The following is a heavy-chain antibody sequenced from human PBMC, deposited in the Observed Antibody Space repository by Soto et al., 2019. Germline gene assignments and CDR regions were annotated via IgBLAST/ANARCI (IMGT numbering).Heavy chain of an antibody. J-gene: IGHJ3*02. CDR2: IYNSGTT. Sequence: QVQLQESGPGLVKPSQTLSLTCTVSGVSITSGDDYWSWIRQPPGEGLEWIGYIYNSGTTTTNPSLKGRFTLSVDTSKNQFSLKLKSVTAADAAVYYCASGISTMAAPDTFDIWGQGTVVTVSS. V-gene: IGHV4-30-4*01. CDR3: ASGISTMAAPDTFDI. CDR1: GVSITSGDDY. D-gene: IGHD6-6*01.